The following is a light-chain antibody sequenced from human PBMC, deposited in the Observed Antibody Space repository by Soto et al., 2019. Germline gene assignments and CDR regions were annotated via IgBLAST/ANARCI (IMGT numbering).Light chain of an antibody. CDR1: SGSIASNY. J-gene: IGLJ3*02. Sequence: NFMLTQPHSVSESPGKTVTISCTRSSGSIASNYVHLYQQRPGSSPTTVIYEGNHRPSGVPYRFSGSIDSFSNSASLTISGLKTEDEADYYCQSYGSSHIWVFGGGTKLTVL. V-gene: IGLV6-57*01. CDR3: QSYGSSHIWV. CDR2: EGN.